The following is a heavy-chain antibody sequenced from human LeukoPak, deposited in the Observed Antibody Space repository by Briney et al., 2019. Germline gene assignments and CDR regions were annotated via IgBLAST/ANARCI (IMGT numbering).Heavy chain of an antibody. J-gene: IGHJ6*03. D-gene: IGHD4-23*01. V-gene: IGHV4-4*09. Sequence: SETLSLTCTASGGSISSSHWSWIRQPPGKGLEWIGNIHTSGGTNYSPSLKSRVTISLDTSRNQFSLKLSSVTAADTAVYYCARGRSTVVTPNYYYYYCMDVWGKGTTVTVSS. CDR3: ARGRSTVVTPNYYYYYCMDV. CDR1: GGSISSSH. CDR2: IHTSGGT.